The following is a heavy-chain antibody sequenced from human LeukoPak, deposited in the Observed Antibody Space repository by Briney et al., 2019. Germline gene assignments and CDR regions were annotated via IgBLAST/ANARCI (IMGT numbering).Heavy chain of an antibody. J-gene: IGHJ3*02. CDR2: INPNSGGT. Sequence: ASVKVPCKASGYTFTGYYMHWVRQAPGQGLEWMGWINPNSGGTNYAQKFQGRVTMTRDTPVSTAYMELSRLRSDDTAVYYCARLYCGGDCLNDAFDIWGQGTMVTVSS. D-gene: IGHD2-21*02. CDR3: ARLYCGGDCLNDAFDI. CDR1: GYTFTGYY. V-gene: IGHV1-2*02.